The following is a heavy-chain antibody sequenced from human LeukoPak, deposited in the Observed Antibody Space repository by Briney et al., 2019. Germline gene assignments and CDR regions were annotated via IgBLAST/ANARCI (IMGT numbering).Heavy chain of an antibody. CDR3: ARGGFAVRLLFDY. V-gene: IGHV1-2*02. J-gene: IGHJ4*02. D-gene: IGHD5-12*01. CDR1: GYTFTGYS. CDR2: INPKNGDT. Sequence: ASVKVSRKAFGYTFTGYSMHWVRPAPGQGAEGVGWINPKNGDTNYAQKFQGRVTMTRDTSISTSYMELRRLRSEDTAVYYCARGGFAVRLLFDYWGQGTLVTVSS.